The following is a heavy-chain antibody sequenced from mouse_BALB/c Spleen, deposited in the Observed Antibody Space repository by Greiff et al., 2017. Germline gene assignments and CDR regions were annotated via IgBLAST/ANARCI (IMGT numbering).Heavy chain of an antibody. CDR2: INPYNGAT. CDR1: GYSFTGYY. J-gene: IGHJ4*01. V-gene: IGHV1-31*01. CDR3: AEGTTVVVDY. D-gene: IGHD1-1*01. Sequence: VQLQQSGPELVKPGASVKISCKASGYSFTGYYMHWVKQSHVKSLEWIGRINPYNGATSYNQNFKDKASLTVDKSSSTAYMELHSLTSEDSAVYYCAEGTTVVVDYWGQGTSVTVSS.